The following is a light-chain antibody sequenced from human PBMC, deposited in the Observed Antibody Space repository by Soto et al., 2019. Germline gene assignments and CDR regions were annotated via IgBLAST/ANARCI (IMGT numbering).Light chain of an antibody. V-gene: IGLV4-69*01. CDR3: QTWDTGMV. CDR1: NGHSSHD. CDR2: HNPDGSH. Sequence: QPVLTQSPSASASLGASVKLTCTLSNGHSSHDIAWHQQQPEKGPRYLIYHNPDGSHIKGDGVPDRFSGSSSGTERYLTISSLQSEDEADYYCQTWDTGMVFGGGTKLTVL. J-gene: IGLJ2*01.